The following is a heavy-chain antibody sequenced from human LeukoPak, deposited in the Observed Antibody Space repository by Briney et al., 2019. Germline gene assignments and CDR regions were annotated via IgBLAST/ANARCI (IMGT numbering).Heavy chain of an antibody. CDR1: GGSISSYY. J-gene: IGHJ5*02. CDR3: ARKVYDILTGYYSVIESWFDP. V-gene: IGHV4-4*07. Sequence: PSETLSLTCTVSGGSISSYYWSWIRQPAGKGLEWIGRIYTSGSTNYNPSLKSRVTMSLDTSKNQFSLKLSSVTAADTAVEYWARKVYDILTGYYSVIESWFDPWGQGTLVTVSS. CDR2: IYTSGST. D-gene: IGHD3-9*01.